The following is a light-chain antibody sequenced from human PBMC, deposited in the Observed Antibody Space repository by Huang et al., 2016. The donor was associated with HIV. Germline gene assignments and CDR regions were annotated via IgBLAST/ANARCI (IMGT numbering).Light chain of an antibody. J-gene: IGKJ2*01. CDR1: QSVATN. Sequence: EIIMTQSPATLSLSPGEGASLSCRANQSVATNLAWYLHRPGPSPRILIFGASPRASGLPGRFSGSGSGTQFTLTVSGLQSEDFAVYYCQQYHNWPYTFGQGTKLEI. V-gene: IGKV3-15*01. CDR2: GAS. CDR3: QQYHNWPYT.